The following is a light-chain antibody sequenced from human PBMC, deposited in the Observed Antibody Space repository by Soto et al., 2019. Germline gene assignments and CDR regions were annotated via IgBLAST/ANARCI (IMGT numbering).Light chain of an antibody. CDR3: QQSDNWPPGT. V-gene: IGKV3-15*01. CDR2: GAS. CDR1: QSVNIN. J-gene: IGKJ1*01. Sequence: EVVMTQSPATLSVSPGERASLSCRASQSVNINLAWYQQKPGRAPRLLIYGASTRATGIPARFSGSGSGTEFTLTISSLQSGDFAFYYCQQSDNWPPGTFGQGTKVDIK.